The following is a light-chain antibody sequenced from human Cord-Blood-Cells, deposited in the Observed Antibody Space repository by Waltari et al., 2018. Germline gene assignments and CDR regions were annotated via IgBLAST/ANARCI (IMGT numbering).Light chain of an antibody. J-gene: IGLJ2*01. CDR2: QDS. Sequence: SYELTQPPSVSVSPGQTASITCSGAKLGDKYACWYQQKPGRSPVLVIYQDSKRPSGIPERFSASNSGNPATLTISGTQARDEADYCCQAWDSSTVVFGGGTKLTVL. V-gene: IGLV3-1*01. CDR1: KLGDKY. CDR3: QAWDSSTVV.